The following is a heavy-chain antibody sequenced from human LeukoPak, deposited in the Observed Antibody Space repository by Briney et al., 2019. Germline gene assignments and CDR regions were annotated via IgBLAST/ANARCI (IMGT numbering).Heavy chain of an antibody. CDR1: GGSISSGDYY. CDR3: ARDRITIETRAFDI. D-gene: IGHD3-3*01. Sequence: SETLSLTCTVSGGSISSGDYYWSWIRQPPGKGLEWIGYIYYSGSTYYNPSLKSRVTISVDTSNNQFSLKLGSVTAADTAVYYCARDRITIETRAFDIWGQGTMVTVSS. J-gene: IGHJ3*02. CDR2: IYYSGST. V-gene: IGHV4-30-4*08.